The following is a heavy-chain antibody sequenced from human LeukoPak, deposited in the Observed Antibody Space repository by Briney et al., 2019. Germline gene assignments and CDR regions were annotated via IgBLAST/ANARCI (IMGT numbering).Heavy chain of an antibody. D-gene: IGHD3-10*01. V-gene: IGHV3-30*18. CDR2: ISYDGSNK. CDR3: AKDYGSGSYFFDY. J-gene: IGHJ4*02. CDR1: GFTFSSYG. Sequence: PGRSLRLSCAASGFTFSSYGMHWVRQAPGKGLEWVAVISYDGSNKYYADSVKGRFTISRDNSKNMLYLQMNSLRAEDTAVYYCAKDYGSGSYFFDYWGQGTLVTVSS.